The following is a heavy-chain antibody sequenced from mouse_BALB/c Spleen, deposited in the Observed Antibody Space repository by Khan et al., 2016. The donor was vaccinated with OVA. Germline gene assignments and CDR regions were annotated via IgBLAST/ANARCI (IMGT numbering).Heavy chain of an antibody. Sequence: EVELVESGGDLVKPGGSLKLSCAASGFTFSTYGMSWVRQAPDKRLEWVATVSTGGSYTYYPDSVKGRFTISRDNAKTTLYLQMSGLRSEDTAMFYCTRLAYYYDSEGFAYWGQGTLVTVSA. J-gene: IGHJ3*01. V-gene: IGHV5-6*01. CDR3: TRLAYYYDSEGFAY. CDR1: GFTFSTYG. CDR2: VSTGGSYT. D-gene: IGHD1-1*01.